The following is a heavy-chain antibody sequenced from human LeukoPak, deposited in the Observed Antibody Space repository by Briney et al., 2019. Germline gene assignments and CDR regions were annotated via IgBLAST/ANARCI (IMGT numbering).Heavy chain of an antibody. Sequence: GGSLRLSCAASGFTFSSCSMNWVRQAPGKGLEWVSSISSSSSYIYYADSVKGRFTISRDNAKNSLYLQMNSLRAEDTAVYYCAKKTYYYYYYYMDVWGKGTTVTVSS. CDR2: ISSSSSYI. CDR3: AKKTYYYYYYYMDV. J-gene: IGHJ6*03. V-gene: IGHV3-21*01. CDR1: GFTFSSCS.